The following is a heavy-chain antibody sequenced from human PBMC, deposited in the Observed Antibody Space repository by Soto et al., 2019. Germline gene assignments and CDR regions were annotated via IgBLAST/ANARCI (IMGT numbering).Heavy chain of an antibody. V-gene: IGHV1-69*02. J-gene: IGHJ6*02. CDR1: GGTFSSYT. CDR3: ARGRAYGDYVQPEEAYYYYYGMDV. D-gene: IGHD4-17*01. Sequence: QVQLVQSGAEVKKPGSSVKVSCKASGGTFSSYTISWVRQAPGQGLEWMGRIIPILGIANYAQKFQGKVTSTADKSTSTAYMELSSLRSEDTSVYYCARGRAYGDYVQPEEAYYYYYGMDVWGQGTTVTVSS. CDR2: IIPILGIA.